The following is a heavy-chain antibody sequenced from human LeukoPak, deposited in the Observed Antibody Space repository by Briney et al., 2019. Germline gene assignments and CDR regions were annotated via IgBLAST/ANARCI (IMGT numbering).Heavy chain of an antibody. J-gene: IGHJ6*02. V-gene: IGHV3-53*01. CDR3: ARDQVAARSNYYYGMDV. CDR1: GFTVSSNY. CDR2: IYSGGST. D-gene: IGHD6-6*01. Sequence: PGGSPRLSCAASGFTVSSNYMSWVRQAPWKGLERVSVIYSGGSTYYADSAKGRFTISRDNSKNTLSLQMTSLRAEDTTVYYCARDQVAARSNYYYGMDVWGQGTTVTVSS.